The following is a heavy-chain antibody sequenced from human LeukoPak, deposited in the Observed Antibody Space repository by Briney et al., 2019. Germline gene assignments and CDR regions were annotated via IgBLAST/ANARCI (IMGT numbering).Heavy chain of an antibody. CDR3: ARRGVLVAVRY. J-gene: IGHJ4*02. V-gene: IGHV4-39*07. CDR2: IYYSGST. D-gene: IGHD2-15*01. CDR1: GGSISSSSYY. Sequence: SETLSLTCTVSGGSISSSSYYWGWIRQPPGKGLEWIGSIYYSGSTYYNPSLKSRVTISVDTSKNQFSLKLSSVTAADTAVYYCARRGVLVAVRYWGQGTLVTVSS.